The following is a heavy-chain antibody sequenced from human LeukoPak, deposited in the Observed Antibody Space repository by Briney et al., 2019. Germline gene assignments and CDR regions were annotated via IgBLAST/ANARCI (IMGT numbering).Heavy chain of an antibody. CDR3: AKDTTRGAAAYYFDY. J-gene: IGHJ4*02. V-gene: IGHV3-30*18. CDR1: GFTFSNYA. D-gene: IGHD1-26*01. Sequence: GGSLRLSCAASGFTFSNYAMHWVRQAPGKGLEWVAVISSDGRDKHCADSVKGRFTISRDNSKNTLYLQMNSLRPEDRAVYYCAKDTTRGAAAYYFDYWGQGTLLTVSS. CDR2: ISSDGRDK.